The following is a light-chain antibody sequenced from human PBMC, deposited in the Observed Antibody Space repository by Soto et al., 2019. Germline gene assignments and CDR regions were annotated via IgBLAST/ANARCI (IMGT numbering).Light chain of an antibody. J-gene: IGKJ1*01. CDR1: QSISGTF. Sequence: EIVLTQSPGTLSLSPGERATLSCRASQSISGTFLAWYQHKPGQAPRVLIYGASRRATCIPDRFSGSGSGTDFTLTISRLEPEDFALYYCQQYYSSWTFGQGTKVEMK. CDR3: QQYYSSWT. V-gene: IGKV3-20*01. CDR2: GAS.